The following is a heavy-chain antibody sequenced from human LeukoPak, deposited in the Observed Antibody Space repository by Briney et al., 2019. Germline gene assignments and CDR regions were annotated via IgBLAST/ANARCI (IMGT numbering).Heavy chain of an antibody. V-gene: IGHV4-34*01. Sequence: SETLSLTCAVYGGSFSGYYWSWIRQPPGKGLEWIGEINHSGSTNYNPSLKSRVTISVDTSKNQFSLKLSSVTAADTAVYYCAGSAGWRMIWGQGTLVTVSS. J-gene: IGHJ4*02. D-gene: IGHD3-16*01. CDR1: GGSFSGYY. CDR2: INHSGST. CDR3: AGSAGWRMI.